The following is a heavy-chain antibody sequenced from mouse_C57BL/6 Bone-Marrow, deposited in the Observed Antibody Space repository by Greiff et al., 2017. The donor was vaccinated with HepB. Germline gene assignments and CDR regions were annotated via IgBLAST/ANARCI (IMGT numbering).Heavy chain of an antibody. Sequence: DVHLVESGGGLVKPGGSLKLSCAASGFTFSSYAMSWVRQTPEKRLEWVATISDGGSYTYYPDNVKGRFTISRDNAKNNLYLQMSHLKSEDTAMYYCARDRYYYGSSYVPFDVWGTGTTVTVSS. CDR1: GFTFSSYA. CDR2: ISDGGSYT. V-gene: IGHV5-4*01. J-gene: IGHJ1*03. D-gene: IGHD1-1*01. CDR3: ARDRYYYGSSYVPFDV.